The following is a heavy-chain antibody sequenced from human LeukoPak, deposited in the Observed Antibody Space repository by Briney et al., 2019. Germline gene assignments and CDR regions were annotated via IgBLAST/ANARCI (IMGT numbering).Heavy chain of an antibody. J-gene: IGHJ4*02. CDR1: GYTFIDYY. D-gene: IGHD3-16*01. Sequence: ASVKVSCKASGYTFIDYYIHWVRQAPGQGLEWMGWINPNSGGTNYAQKFQGRVTMTRDTSISTAYMVLSSLRSDDTAVYYCARDRGGAQGGYWGQGTLVTVSS. V-gene: IGHV1-2*02. CDR3: ARDRGGAQGGY. CDR2: INPNSGGT.